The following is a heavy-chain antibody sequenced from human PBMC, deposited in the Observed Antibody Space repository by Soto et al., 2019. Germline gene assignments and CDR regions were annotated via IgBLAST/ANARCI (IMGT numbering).Heavy chain of an antibody. CDR2: MSYDGSEK. V-gene: IGHV3-30*03. CDR3: ALVRGKDSYLDH. D-gene: IGHD3-10*02. J-gene: IGHJ4*02. Sequence: QVQLVESGGGVVQPGRSLRLSCVGSGFIFSNNGMHWVRQAPGKGLEWVAFMSYDGSEKFYGDFVKGRFTISRDNSERTLYLHMSRMRGDDTAVYYCALVRGKDSYLDHWGQGTQVTVSS. CDR1: GFIFSNNG.